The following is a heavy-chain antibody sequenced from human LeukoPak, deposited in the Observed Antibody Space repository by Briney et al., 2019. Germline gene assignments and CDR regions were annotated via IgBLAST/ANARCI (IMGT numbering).Heavy chain of an antibody. J-gene: IGHJ6*03. V-gene: IGHV1-18*01. Sequence: GASVKVSCKASGYTFTSYGISWARQAPGQGLEWMGWISAYNGNTNYAQKLQGRVTMTTDTSTSTAYMELRSLRSDDTAVYYCARRSGGSWDYYYYMDVWGKGTTVTVSS. CDR1: GYTFTSYG. CDR3: ARRSGGSWDYYYYMDV. CDR2: ISAYNGNT. D-gene: IGHD2-15*01.